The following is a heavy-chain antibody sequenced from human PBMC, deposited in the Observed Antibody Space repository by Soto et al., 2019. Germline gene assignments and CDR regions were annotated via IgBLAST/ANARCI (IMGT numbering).Heavy chain of an antibody. V-gene: IGHV4-59*12. J-gene: IGHJ3*02. CDR3: ARDRDSGSYAGAFDI. CDR1: GGSISSYY. CDR2: IYYSGST. Sequence: SETLSLTCTVSGGSISSYYWSWIRQPPGKGLEWIGYIYYSGSTNYNPSLKSRVTISVDTSKNQFSLKLGSVTAADTAVYYCARDRDSGSYAGAFDIWGQGTMVTVSS. D-gene: IGHD1-26*01.